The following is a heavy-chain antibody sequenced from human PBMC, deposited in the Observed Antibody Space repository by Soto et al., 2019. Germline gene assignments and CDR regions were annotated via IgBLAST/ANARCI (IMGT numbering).Heavy chain of an antibody. CDR3: ARALQLWSPFDY. J-gene: IGHJ4*02. CDR1: GGSISGYY. Sequence: SETLSLTCTVPGGSISGYYWIWMRQPPGKGLEWIGYIYNSGSTNYNPALKSRVTISVDTSKNQFSLKLSSVTAADTAVYYCARALQLWSPFDYWGQGTLVTVSS. V-gene: IGHV4-59*08. CDR2: IYNSGST. D-gene: IGHD5-18*01.